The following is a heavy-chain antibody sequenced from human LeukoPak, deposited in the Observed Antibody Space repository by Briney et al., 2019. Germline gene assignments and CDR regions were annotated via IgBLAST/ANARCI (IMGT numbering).Heavy chain of an antibody. Sequence: GGSLRPSCAASEFTFNNYSMNWVRQAPGRGLEWVSYISRSGSTIHYADSVKGRFTISRDNAKNSLYLQMNSLTAEDTAVYYCARVPWFGEAWAFDIWGQGTMVTVSS. CDR2: ISRSGSTI. V-gene: IGHV3-48*01. J-gene: IGHJ3*02. CDR1: EFTFNNYS. D-gene: IGHD3-10*01. CDR3: ARVPWFGEAWAFDI.